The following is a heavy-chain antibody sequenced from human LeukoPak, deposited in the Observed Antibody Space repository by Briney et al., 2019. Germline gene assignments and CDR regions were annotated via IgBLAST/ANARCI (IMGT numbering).Heavy chain of an antibody. CDR1: GYSFTSYW. CDR3: ARQPPTYGCWFDP. D-gene: IGHD4-17*01. Sequence: GESLKISCKVSGYSFTSYWIGWVRQMPVKGLEWMGIIYPGDSDTRYSPSFQGQVTISADKSISTAYLQWSSLKASDTATYYWARQPPTYGCWFDPWGQGTLVTVSS. CDR2: IYPGDSDT. J-gene: IGHJ5*02. V-gene: IGHV5-51*01.